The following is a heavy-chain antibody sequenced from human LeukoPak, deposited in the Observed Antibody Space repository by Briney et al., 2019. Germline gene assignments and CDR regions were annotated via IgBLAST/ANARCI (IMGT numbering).Heavy chain of an antibody. Sequence: PSDTLSLTCTVSGGSISTYYWSWIRQPPGKGLEWIGYIYYSGSTNYNPSLKSRVTISVDTSKNQFSLKLSSVTAADTAVYYCARDHSLTHDASYYFDYWGQGTLVTVSS. CDR1: GGSISTYY. D-gene: IGHD4/OR15-4a*01. J-gene: IGHJ4*02. V-gene: IGHV4-59*01. CDR2: IYYSGST. CDR3: ARDHSLTHDASYYFDY.